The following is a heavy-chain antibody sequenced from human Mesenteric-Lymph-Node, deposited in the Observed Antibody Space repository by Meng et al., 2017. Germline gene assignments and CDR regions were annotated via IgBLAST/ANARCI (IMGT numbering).Heavy chain of an antibody. CDR1: GGSISSSNW. CDR2: IYHSGIT. V-gene: IGHV4-4*02. CDR3: ARVGQWLPIDY. D-gene: IGHD6-19*01. Sequence: QGQLRESGPVLVKPSGTLSLTCAVSGGSISSSNWWSWVRQPPGKGLEWIGKIYHSGITIYNPSLKSRVTISVDKSKNQFSLNLSSVTAADTAVYYCARVGQWLPIDYWGQGTLVTVSS. J-gene: IGHJ4*02.